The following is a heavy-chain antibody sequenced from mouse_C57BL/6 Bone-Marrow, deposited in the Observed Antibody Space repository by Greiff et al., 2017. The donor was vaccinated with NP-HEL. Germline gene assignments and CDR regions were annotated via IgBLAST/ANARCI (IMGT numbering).Heavy chain of an antibody. CDR3: ARGGYYYGSSYYWYFDV. CDR2: ISSGSSTI. CDR1: GFTFSDYG. V-gene: IGHV5-17*01. Sequence: EVKVVESGGGLVKPGGSLKLSCAASGFTFSDYGMHWVRQAPEKGLEWVAYISSGSSTIYYADTVKGRFTISRDNAKSTLFLQMTSLRSEDTAMYYCARGGYYYGSSYYWYFDVWGTGTTVTVSS. J-gene: IGHJ1*03. D-gene: IGHD1-1*01.